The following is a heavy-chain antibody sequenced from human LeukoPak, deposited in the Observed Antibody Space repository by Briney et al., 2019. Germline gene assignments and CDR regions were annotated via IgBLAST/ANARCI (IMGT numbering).Heavy chain of an antibody. Sequence: GGSLRLSCADSGFTFSSYSMNWVRQAPGKGLEWISFISSSSNTIYYADSVKGRFTISRDNGKSSLYLQMNSLRDEDTAVYYCAREGYCSGGTCGFFDPWGQGTLVTVSS. D-gene: IGHD2-15*01. CDR3: AREGYCSGGTCGFFDP. V-gene: IGHV3-48*02. CDR2: ISSSSNTI. J-gene: IGHJ5*02. CDR1: GFTFSSYS.